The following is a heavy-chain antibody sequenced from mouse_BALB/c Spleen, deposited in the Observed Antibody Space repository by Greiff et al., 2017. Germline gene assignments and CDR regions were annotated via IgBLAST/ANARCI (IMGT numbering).Heavy chain of an antibody. V-gene: IGHV5-6*01. CDR1: GFTFSSYG. CDR3: ARQDYGWFAY. D-gene: IGHD1-1*01. CDR2: ISSGGSYT. J-gene: IGHJ3*01. Sequence: EVKLMESGGDLVKPGGSLKLSCAASGFTFSSYGMSWVRQTPDKRLEWVATISSGGSYTYYPDSVKGRFTISRDNAKNTLYLQMSSLKAEDTAMYYCARQDYGWFAYWGKGLWSLSLQ.